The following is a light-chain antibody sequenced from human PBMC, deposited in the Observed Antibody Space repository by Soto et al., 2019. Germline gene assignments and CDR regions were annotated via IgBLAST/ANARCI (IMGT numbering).Light chain of an antibody. CDR1: SSDVGGYDF. CDR2: NVS. V-gene: IGLV2-14*03. Sequence: QSALTQPASVSGSPGQSITISCTGRSSDVGGYDFVSWYQQYPGRAPKLIIYNVSHRPSGVSDRFYGSKSGNTASLTISGLQAEDEADYYCKSYTSSVTYVFGTGTKLTVL. J-gene: IGLJ1*01. CDR3: KSYTSSVTYV.